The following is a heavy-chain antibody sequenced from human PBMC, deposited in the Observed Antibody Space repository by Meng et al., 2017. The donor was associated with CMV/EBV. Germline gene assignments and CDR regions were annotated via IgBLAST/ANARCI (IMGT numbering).Heavy chain of an antibody. CDR2: IRSKANSYAT. V-gene: IGHV3-73*01. J-gene: IGHJ6*02. Sequence: GESLKISCAASGFTFSGSAMHWVRQASGKGLEWVGRIRSKANSYATAYAASVKGRFTISRDDSKNTAYLQMNSLKTEDTAVYYCTRLDIVVVPAVPYYYYYGMDVWGQGTTVTVSS. CDR1: GFTFSGSA. D-gene: IGHD2-2*01. CDR3: TRLDIVVVPAVPYYYYYGMDV.